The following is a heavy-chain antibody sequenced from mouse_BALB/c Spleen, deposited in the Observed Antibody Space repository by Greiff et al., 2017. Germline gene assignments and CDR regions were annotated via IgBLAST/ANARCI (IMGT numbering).Heavy chain of an antibody. Sequence: EVQLVESGGGLVQPGGSLKLSCAASGFTFSSFGMHWVRQAPEKGLEWVAYISSGSSTIYYADTVKGRFTISRDNPKNTLFLQMTSLRSEDTAMYYCAVMGYGSRSWFAYWGQGTLVTVSA. J-gene: IGHJ3*01. V-gene: IGHV5-17*02. CDR3: AVMGYGSRSWFAY. CDR2: ISSGSSTI. D-gene: IGHD1-1*01. CDR1: GFTFSSFG.